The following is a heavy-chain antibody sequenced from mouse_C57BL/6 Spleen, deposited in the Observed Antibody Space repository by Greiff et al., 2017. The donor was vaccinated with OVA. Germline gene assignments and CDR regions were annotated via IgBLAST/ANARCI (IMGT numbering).Heavy chain of an antibody. Sequence: VQLVESGPELVKPGASVKISCKASGYAFSSSWMNWVKQRPGKGLEWIGRIYPGDGDTNYNGKFKGKATLTADKSSSTAYMQLSSLTSEDSAVYFCVRSGLEREYFDVWGTGTTVTVSS. CDR3: VRSGLEREYFDV. CDR2: IYPGDGDT. D-gene: IGHD3-3*01. J-gene: IGHJ1*03. CDR1: GYAFSSSW. V-gene: IGHV1-82*01.